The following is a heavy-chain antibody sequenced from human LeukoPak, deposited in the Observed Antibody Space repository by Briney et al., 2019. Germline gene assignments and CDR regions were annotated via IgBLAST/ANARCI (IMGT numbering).Heavy chain of an antibody. J-gene: IGHJ4*02. CDR3: AREFSSGIDY. Sequence: PSETLSLTRTVSGGSISSSSYYWGWIRQPPGKGLEWIGSIYYSGSTYYNPSLKSRVTISVDTSKNQFSLKLSSVTAADTAVYYCAREFSSGIDYWGQGTLVTVSS. CDR1: GGSISSSSYY. D-gene: IGHD6-19*01. V-gene: IGHV4-39*02. CDR2: IYYSGST.